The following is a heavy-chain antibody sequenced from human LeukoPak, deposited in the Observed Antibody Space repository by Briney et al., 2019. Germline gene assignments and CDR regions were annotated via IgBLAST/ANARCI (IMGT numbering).Heavy chain of an antibody. J-gene: IGHJ3*02. CDR1: GYTFTSYD. Sequence: GASVKVSCKASGYTFTSYDINWVRQATGQGLEWMGRIIPIFGTANYAQKFQGRVTITTDESTSTAYMELSSLRSEDTAVYYCAGNYGDESRAFDIWGQGTMVTVSS. V-gene: IGHV1-69*05. CDR3: AGNYGDESRAFDI. CDR2: IIPIFGTA. D-gene: IGHD4-17*01.